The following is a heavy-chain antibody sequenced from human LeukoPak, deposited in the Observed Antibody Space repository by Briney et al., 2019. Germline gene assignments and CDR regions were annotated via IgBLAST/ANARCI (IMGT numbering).Heavy chain of an antibody. CDR3: ARDNTGIYDSSGYGDY. CDR2: ISAYNGNT. CDR1: GYTFTSYG. V-gene: IGHV1-18*01. J-gene: IGHJ4*02. D-gene: IGHD3-22*01. Sequence: GASVKVSCKASGYTFTSYGISWVRQAPGQGLEWMGWISAYNGNTNYAQKLQGRVTMTTDTSTSTAYMELRSLRSDDTAVYYCARDNTGIYDSSGYGDYRGQGTLVTVSS.